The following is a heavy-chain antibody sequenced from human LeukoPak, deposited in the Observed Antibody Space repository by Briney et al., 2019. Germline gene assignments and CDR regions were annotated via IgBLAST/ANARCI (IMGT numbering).Heavy chain of an antibody. D-gene: IGHD3-3*01. CDR2: IIPIFGTA. V-gene: IGHV1-69*05. J-gene: IGHJ5*02. CDR3: ARGAFWSGYTPNWFDP. CDR1: GGTFSSYA. Sequence: ASVKVSCKASGGTFSSYAISWVRQAPGQGLEWMGRIIPIFGTANSAQKFQGRVTITTDESTSTAYMELSSLRSEDTAVYYCARGAFWSGYTPNWFDPWGQGTLVTVSS.